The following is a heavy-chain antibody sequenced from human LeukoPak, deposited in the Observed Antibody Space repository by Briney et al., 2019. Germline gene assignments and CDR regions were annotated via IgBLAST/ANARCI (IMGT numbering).Heavy chain of an antibody. J-gene: IGHJ4*02. Sequence: ASVKASCKASGYTFTSYGISWVRQAPGQGLEWMGRINPSGGSTSYAQKFQGRVTMTRDMSTSTVYMELSSLRSEDTAVYYCARDSSGYYDWGQGTLVTVSS. V-gene: IGHV1-46*01. CDR2: INPSGGST. CDR1: GYTFTSYG. D-gene: IGHD3-22*01. CDR3: ARDSSGYYD.